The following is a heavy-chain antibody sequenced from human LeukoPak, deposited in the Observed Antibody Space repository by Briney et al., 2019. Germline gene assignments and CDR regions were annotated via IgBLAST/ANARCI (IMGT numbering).Heavy chain of an antibody. V-gene: IGHV3-23*01. J-gene: IGHJ5*02. Sequence: GGTLRLSCAASGFTFSSYAMSWVRQAPGKGLEWVSAISGSGGSTYYAAFVKGRFTISRDNSKNKLYLQMYSLRAEDTAVYYCAKDLDSFVPAAILNWFDPWGQGTLVTVSS. CDR2: ISGSGGST. CDR3: AKDLDSFVPAAILNWFDP. CDR1: GFTFSSYA. D-gene: IGHD2-2*01.